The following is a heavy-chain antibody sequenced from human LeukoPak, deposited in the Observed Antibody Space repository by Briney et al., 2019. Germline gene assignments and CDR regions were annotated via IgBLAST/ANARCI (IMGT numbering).Heavy chain of an antibody. Sequence: SETLSLTCTVSGGSISSYYWSWIRQPPGKGLEWIGSIYYSGSTYYNPSLKSRVTISVDTSKNQFSLKLSSVTAADTAVYYCARALSGLRFIDYWGQGTLVTVSS. CDR3: ARALSGLRFIDY. J-gene: IGHJ4*02. D-gene: IGHD5-12*01. V-gene: IGHV4-59*05. CDR1: GGSISSYY. CDR2: IYYSGST.